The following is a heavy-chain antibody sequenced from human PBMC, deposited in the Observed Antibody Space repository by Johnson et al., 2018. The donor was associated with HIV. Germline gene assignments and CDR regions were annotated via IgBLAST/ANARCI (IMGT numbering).Heavy chain of an antibody. CDR3: AKGRQQPYDAFDI. CDR2: IWSDGSNK. J-gene: IGHJ3*02. V-gene: IGHV3-33*06. Sequence: VQLVESGVGVVQPGRSLRLSCAASGFTFSSYGMHWVRQAPGKGLEWVAVIWSDGSNKYYADSVKGRFTISRDNSKNTLYLQMNSLRAEDTAVYYCAKGRQQPYDAFDIWGQGTMVTVSS. D-gene: IGHD6-13*01. CDR1: GFTFSSYG.